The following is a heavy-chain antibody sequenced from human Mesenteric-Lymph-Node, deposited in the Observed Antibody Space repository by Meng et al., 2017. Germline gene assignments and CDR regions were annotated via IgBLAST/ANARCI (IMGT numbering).Heavy chain of an antibody. Sequence: QGQLQQWGAGLLKPSETLSLTCAVHGGSFSGYYWSWIRQPPGKGLEWIGEINHSGSTSYNPSLKSRVTISVDTSKNQFSLKLSSVTAADTAVYYCARGGGNSWYIDYWGQGTLVTVSS. CDR1: GGSFSGYY. CDR2: INHSGST. J-gene: IGHJ4*02. V-gene: IGHV4-34*01. D-gene: IGHD6-13*01. CDR3: ARGGGNSWYIDY.